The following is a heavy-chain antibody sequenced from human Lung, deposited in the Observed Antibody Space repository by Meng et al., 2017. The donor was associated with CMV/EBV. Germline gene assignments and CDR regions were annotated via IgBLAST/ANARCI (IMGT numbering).Heavy chain of an antibody. J-gene: IGHJ5*02. CDR1: GDNVSSNSAA. V-gene: IGHV6-1*01. D-gene: IGHD3-22*01. CDR2: TYYRTKWYN. Sequence: LXCAISGDNVSSNSAAWNWIRQSPSRGLEWLGRTYYRTKWYNDFAPSAKSLITFNPDTSKNPLSLNSTSVPPEDTAVYYCAKALNYYDSSGNYSVGWLDPWXQGTXVTVSS. CDR3: AKALNYYDSSGNYSVGWLDP.